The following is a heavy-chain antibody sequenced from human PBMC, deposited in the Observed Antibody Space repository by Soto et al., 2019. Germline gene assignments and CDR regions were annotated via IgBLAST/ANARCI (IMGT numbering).Heavy chain of an antibody. D-gene: IGHD1-26*01. Sequence: GGSLRLSCEASGFAFRSYAMHWVRQAPGKGVEWVGVISYDGGNIYYADSVKGRFTISRDNSKNTLYVQVHSLRPEDTAGYYCSLGSLSGTIGPYAMDVWGQGTTVTVSS. CDR1: GFAFRSYA. V-gene: IGHV3-30*03. CDR3: SLGSLSGTIGPYAMDV. J-gene: IGHJ6*02. CDR2: ISYDGGNI.